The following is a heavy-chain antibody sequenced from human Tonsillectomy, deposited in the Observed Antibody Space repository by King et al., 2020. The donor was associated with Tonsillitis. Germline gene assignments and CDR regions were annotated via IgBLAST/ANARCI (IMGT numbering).Heavy chain of an antibody. CDR2: ISRSGSDI. D-gene: IGHD6-6*01. CDR1: GFTFSDYQ. Sequence: HVQLVESGGGLVKPGGSLRLSCAASGFTFSDYQMSWIRQAPGKGRECVSYISRSGSDIYYADSVKGRFTIPRDNAKNSLYLQMNSLRAEDTAVYYCARLGYSSSRYWFDPWGQGTLVTVSS. V-gene: IGHV3-11*01. J-gene: IGHJ5*02. CDR3: ARLGYSSSRYWFDP.